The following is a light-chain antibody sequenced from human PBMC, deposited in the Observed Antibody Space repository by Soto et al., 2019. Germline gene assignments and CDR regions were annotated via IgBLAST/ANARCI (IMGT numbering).Light chain of an antibody. V-gene: IGLV2-14*01. J-gene: IGLJ1*01. CDR2: DVS. CDR1: RSDIGGYHY. CDR3: RSFTSRHTYV. Sequence: QSALTQPASVSGSPGQSTTISCTGTRSDIGGYHYVSWYQQLPGEAPKLIIYDVSARPSGVSTRFAGSKSGNTASLTISGLQAEDEGDYYCRSFTSRHTYVFGTGTKVTVL.